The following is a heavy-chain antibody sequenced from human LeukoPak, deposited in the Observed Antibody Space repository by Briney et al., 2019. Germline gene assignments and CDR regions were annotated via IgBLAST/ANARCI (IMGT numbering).Heavy chain of an antibody. CDR1: GFTFSIYS. Sequence: PGGSLRLSCAASGFTFSIYSMNWVPQAPGRGLEWVLYISSSSKTIYYADSVKGRFTISRDNAKNSLYLQMNSLRADDTAVYYCARAGMRGVLMETWGQGSLVTVS. D-gene: IGHD3-10*01. CDR3: ARAGMRGVLMET. J-gene: IGHJ5*02. V-gene: IGHV3-48*01. CDR2: ISSSSKTI.